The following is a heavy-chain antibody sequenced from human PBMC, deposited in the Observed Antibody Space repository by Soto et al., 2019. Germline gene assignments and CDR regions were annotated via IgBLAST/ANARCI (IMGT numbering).Heavy chain of an antibody. Sequence: PSETLSLTCTVSNGSISSYDWSWLRQPPGKGLEWLGAIYYSGSTNYSTALERRFTLSVDTSMNKFSLRLTSGTAADTAVYYGARVHEYRSDIWSWRDGFDIWGQGTMVTVSS. CDR3: ARVHEYRSDIWSWRDGFDI. J-gene: IGHJ3*02. V-gene: IGHV4-59*01. CDR2: IYYSGST. CDR1: NGSISSYD. D-gene: IGHD3-3*01.